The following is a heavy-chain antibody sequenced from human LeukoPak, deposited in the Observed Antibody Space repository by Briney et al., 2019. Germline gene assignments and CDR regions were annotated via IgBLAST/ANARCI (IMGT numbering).Heavy chain of an antibody. CDR2: INPNSGGT. J-gene: IGHJ5*02. V-gene: IGHV1-2*02. CDR3: ARYDSGINWFDP. D-gene: IGHD1-26*01. CDR1: GYTFTGYY. Sequence: GASVKVSCKASGYTFTGYYMHWVRQAPGQGLEWMGWINPNSGGTNYAQKFQGRVTVTRDTSISTAYMELNRLKSDDTAVYYCARYDSGINWFDPWGQGTLVTVSS.